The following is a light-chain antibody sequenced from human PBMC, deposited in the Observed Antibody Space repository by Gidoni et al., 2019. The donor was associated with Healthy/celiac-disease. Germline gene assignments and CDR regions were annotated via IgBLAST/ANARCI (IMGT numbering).Light chain of an antibody. J-gene: IGKJ1*01. CDR2: GAS. CDR1: QSVSSN. CDR3: QRYNNWWT. Sequence: EIVMTQSPATLSVSPGERATLSCRASQSVSSNLAWYQQKPGQAPRLLIYGASTMATGIPARFSGSGSGTEFTLTISSLQSEDFAVYYCQRYNNWWTFGQGTKVEIK. V-gene: IGKV3-15*01.